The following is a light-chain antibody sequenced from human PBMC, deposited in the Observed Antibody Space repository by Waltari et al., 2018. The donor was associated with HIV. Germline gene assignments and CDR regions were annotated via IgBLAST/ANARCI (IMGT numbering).Light chain of an antibody. Sequence: DIQMSQSPSSLSAHLGDRVTIICRTSEDVAHFLNWYFQGPGRAPRLLISAASNLNFGIPSRFSGNGSGTDFSLTINCLRPDDVGTYYCQQSYSSSPPLYTFGLGT. J-gene: IGKJ2*01. V-gene: IGKV1-39*01. CDR2: AAS. CDR3: QQSYSSSPPLYT. CDR1: EDVAHF.